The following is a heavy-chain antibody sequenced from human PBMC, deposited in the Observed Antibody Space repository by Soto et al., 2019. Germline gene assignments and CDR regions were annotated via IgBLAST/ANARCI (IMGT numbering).Heavy chain of an antibody. CDR1: GSTFSSYP. J-gene: IGHJ4*02. D-gene: IGHD5-12*01. Sequence: EVQLLESGGGLVQPGGSLRLSCAASGSTFSSYPMSGVRQAPGKGLEWVSAISGSGGSTYYADSVKGRFTISRDNSKNTLYLQMNSLRAEDTAVYYCAKEGEMATIAYLFDYWGQGTLVTVSS. CDR2: ISGSGGST. V-gene: IGHV3-23*01. CDR3: AKEGEMATIAYLFDY.